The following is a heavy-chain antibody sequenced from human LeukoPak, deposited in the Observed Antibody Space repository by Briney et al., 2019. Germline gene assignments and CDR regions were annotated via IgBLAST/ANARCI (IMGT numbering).Heavy chain of an antibody. CDR2: ISSSGGST. CDR3: ARHLLWFGELSGGFDY. D-gene: IGHD3-10*01. J-gene: IGHJ4*02. Sequence: GGTLRLSCAASRFTFSSYGMSWVRQAPGKGLEWVSGISSSGGSTYYADSVKGRFTISRDNSRNTLYLQMNSLRAEDTAVDYCARHLLWFGELSGGFDYWGQGTLVTVSS. CDR1: RFTFSSYG. V-gene: IGHV3-23*01.